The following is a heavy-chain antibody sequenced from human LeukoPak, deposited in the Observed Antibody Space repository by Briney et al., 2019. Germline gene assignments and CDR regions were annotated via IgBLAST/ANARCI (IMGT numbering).Heavy chain of an antibody. Sequence: SETLSLTCTGSGGSISSYYWSWIRQPPGKGLEWIGYIYYSGSTNYNPSLKSRVTISVDTSKNQFSLKLSSVTAADTAVYYCARLEGDGYNIDYWGQGTLVTVSS. V-gene: IGHV4-59*08. CDR1: GGSISSYY. J-gene: IGHJ4*02. D-gene: IGHD5-24*01. CDR3: ARLEGDGYNIDY. CDR2: IYYSGST.